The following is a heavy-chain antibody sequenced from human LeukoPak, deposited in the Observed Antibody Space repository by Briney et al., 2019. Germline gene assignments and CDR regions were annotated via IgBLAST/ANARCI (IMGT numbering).Heavy chain of an antibody. V-gene: IGHV3-9*01. CDR3: AKEGHDFGFDY. Sequence: PDRSLRLSCAASGFTFDDYAMHWVRQAPGKGLEWASGISWNSGSIGYADSVKGRFTISRDNAKNSLYLQMNSLRAEDTALYYCAKEGHDFGFDYWGQGTLVTVSS. J-gene: IGHJ4*02. CDR2: ISWNSGSI. CDR1: GFTFDDYA. D-gene: IGHD4-17*01.